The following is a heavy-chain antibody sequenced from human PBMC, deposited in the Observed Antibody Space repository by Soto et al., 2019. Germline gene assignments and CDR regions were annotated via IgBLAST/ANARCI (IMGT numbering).Heavy chain of an antibody. CDR1: GGSISSSNW. J-gene: IGHJ4*02. CDR3: ARSRGYYDSSGYSYY. CDR2: IYHGGST. V-gene: IGHV4-4*02. D-gene: IGHD3-22*01. Sequence: QVQLQESGPGLVKPSGTLSLTCAVSGGSISSSNWWSWVHQPPGKGLEWIGEIYHGGSTNYNPSLKSRVTISVDKSKNQFSLKLSSVTAADTAVYYCARSRGYYDSSGYSYYWGQGTLVTVSS.